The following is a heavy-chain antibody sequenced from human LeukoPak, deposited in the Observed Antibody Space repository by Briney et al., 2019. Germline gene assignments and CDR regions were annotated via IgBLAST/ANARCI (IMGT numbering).Heavy chain of an antibody. CDR2: ISAYNGNT. CDR3: ARGDTAMVIRDAFDI. D-gene: IGHD5-18*01. J-gene: IGHJ3*02. V-gene: IGHV1-18*01. CDR1: GYTFTSYG. Sequence: ASVKVSCKASGYTFTSYGISWVRQAPGQGLEWMGWISAYNGNTNYAQKLQGRVTITADKSTSTAYMELSSLRSEDTAVYYCARGDTAMVIRDAFDIWGQGTMVTVSS.